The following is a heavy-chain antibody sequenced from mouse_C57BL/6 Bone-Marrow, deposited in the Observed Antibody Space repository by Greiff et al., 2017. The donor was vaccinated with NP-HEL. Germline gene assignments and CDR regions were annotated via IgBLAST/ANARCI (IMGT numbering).Heavy chain of an antibody. Sequence: VQLQQSGAELVRPGSSVKLSCKASGYTFTSYWMDWVKQRPGQGLEWIGNIYPSDSETHYNQKFTDKATLTVDKSSSTAYMQLSTLTSEYSAVYYCARRAITAVVATDWFAYWGQGTLVTVSA. CDR1: GYTFTSYW. CDR3: ARRAITAVVATDWFAY. CDR2: IYPSDSET. V-gene: IGHV1-61*01. D-gene: IGHD1-1*01. J-gene: IGHJ3*01.